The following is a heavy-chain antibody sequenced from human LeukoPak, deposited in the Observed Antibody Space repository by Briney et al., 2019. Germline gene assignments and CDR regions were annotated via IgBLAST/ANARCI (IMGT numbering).Heavy chain of an antibody. J-gene: IGHJ4*02. CDR2: INPSGGST. V-gene: IGHV1-46*01. Sequence: ASVKVSCKASGYTFTSYYMHWVRQAPGQGLEWMGIINPSGGSTSYAQKSQGRVTMTRDTSTSTVYMELSRLRSEDTAVYYCARAPWGTVVPFDYWGQGTLVTVST. CDR1: GYTFTSYY. CDR3: ARAPWGTVVPFDY. D-gene: IGHD4-23*01.